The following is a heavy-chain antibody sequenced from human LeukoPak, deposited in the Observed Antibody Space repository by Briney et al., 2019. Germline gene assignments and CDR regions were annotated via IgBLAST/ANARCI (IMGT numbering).Heavy chain of an antibody. Sequence: GGSLRLSCAASGFTFSSYSMNWVRQAPGKGLEWVSHITASGTAMFYADSVKGRFTISRDNAKNSLYLQMNSLRAEDTAVYYCASRYCSGGRCPGYYQHWGQGTLVTVSS. CDR2: ITASGTAM. CDR1: GFTFSSYS. CDR3: ASRYCSGGRCPGYYQH. D-gene: IGHD2-15*01. J-gene: IGHJ1*01. V-gene: IGHV3-48*01.